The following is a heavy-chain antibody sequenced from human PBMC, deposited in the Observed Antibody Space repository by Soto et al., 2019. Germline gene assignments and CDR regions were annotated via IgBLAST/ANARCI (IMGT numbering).Heavy chain of an antibody. CDR3: AKDPFIVVVPAANYGMDV. CDR1: GFTFSSYA. CDR2: ISGSGGST. D-gene: IGHD2-2*01. V-gene: IGHV3-23*01. Sequence: RRLSCAASGFTFSSYAMSWVRQAPGKGLEWVSAISGSGGSTYYADSVKGRFTISRDNSKNTLYLQMNSLRAEDTAVYYCAKDPFIVVVPAANYGMDVCGQGTTVTVSS. J-gene: IGHJ6*02.